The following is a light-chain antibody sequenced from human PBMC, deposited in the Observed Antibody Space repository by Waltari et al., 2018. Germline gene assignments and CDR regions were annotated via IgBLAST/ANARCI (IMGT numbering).Light chain of an antibody. CDR1: SGSVSTTYY. V-gene: IGLV8-61*01. Sequence: QTVVTQEPSFSVSPGGTVTLTCGLSSGSVSTTYYPSWSQQTPRQAPPTLIYSTIFRSSGVPDRFSGSILGNKAALIITGAQAVDAADYYCLLYMPSGDWLFGGGTKLTVL. J-gene: IGLJ3*02. CDR2: STI. CDR3: LLYMPSGDWL.